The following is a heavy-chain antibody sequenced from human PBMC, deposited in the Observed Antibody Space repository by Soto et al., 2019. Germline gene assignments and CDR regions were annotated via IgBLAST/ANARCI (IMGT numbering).Heavy chain of an antibody. J-gene: IGHJ4*02. CDR2: IFPGDRDT. D-gene: IGHD3-16*01. CDR3: ARGEEFDS. CDR1: GYRFSNYW. V-gene: IGHV5-51*03. Sequence: EVQLVQSGPEVKKAGDSLTISCRGFGYRFSNYWIGWVRQMPEKGLEWMGIIFPGDRDTAYSPSFQGRITISVDKSIDTAYLQWKTLKASDSANYFCARGEEFDSWGQGTLVTVSS.